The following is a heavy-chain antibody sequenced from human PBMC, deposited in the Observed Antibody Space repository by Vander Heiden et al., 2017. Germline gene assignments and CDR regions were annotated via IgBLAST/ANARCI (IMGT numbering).Heavy chain of an antibody. D-gene: IGHD6-13*01. CDR1: GFPFSSYG. CDR3: AKDEIAAAGNYFDY. CDR2: ISYDGSNK. Sequence: QVQLVESGGGVVQPGRSLSLSCAASGFPFSSYGMHWVRQAPGKGLEWVAVISYDGSNKYYADSVKGRFTISRDNSKNTLYLQMNSLRAEDTAVYYCAKDEIAAAGNYFDYWGQGTLVTVSS. J-gene: IGHJ4*02. V-gene: IGHV3-30*18.